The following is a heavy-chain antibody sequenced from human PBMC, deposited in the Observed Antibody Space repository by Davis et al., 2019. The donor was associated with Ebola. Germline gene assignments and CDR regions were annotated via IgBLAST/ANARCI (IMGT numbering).Heavy chain of an antibody. CDR2: ISSSSSYI. CDR1: GFTFSSYS. D-gene: IGHD6-13*01. J-gene: IGHJ4*02. Sequence: GESLKISCAASGFTFSSYSMNWVRQAPGKGLEWVSSISSSSSYIYYADSVKGRFTISRDNAKNSLYLQMNSLRAEDTAVYYCARGDGIAAAGTGFDYWGQGTLVTVSS. V-gene: IGHV3-21*01. CDR3: ARGDGIAAAGTGFDY.